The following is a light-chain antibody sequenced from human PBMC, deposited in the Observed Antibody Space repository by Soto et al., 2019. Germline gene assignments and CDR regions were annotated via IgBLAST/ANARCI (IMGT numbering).Light chain of an antibody. V-gene: IGKV3-15*01. CDR2: GAS. CDR1: QSVSSN. J-gene: IGKJ1*01. CDR3: QQYNNWPQP. Sequence: PGESAILSKRASQSVSSNLAWYQQKPGQAPRLLIYGASTRATGIPARFSGSGSGTEFTLTISSLQSEDFAVYYCQQYNNWPQPFGQGTKVDIK.